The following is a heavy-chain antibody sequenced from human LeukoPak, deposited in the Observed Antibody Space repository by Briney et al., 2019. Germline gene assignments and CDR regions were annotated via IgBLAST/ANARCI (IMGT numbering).Heavy chain of an antibody. J-gene: IGHJ4*02. CDR3: AKVSGVDFWSGYYDY. V-gene: IGHV3-9*01. D-gene: IGHD3-3*01. CDR1: GFTFDDYA. CDR2: ISWNSGSI. Sequence: GRSLRLSCAASGFTFDDYAVHWVRQAPGKGLEWVSGISWNSGSIGYADSVKGRFTISRDNAKNSLYLQMNSLRAEDTALYYCAKVSGVDFWSGYYDYWGQGTLVTVSS.